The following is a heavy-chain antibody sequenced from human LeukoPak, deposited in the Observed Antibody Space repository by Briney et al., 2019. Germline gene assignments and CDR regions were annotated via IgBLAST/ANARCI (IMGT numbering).Heavy chain of an antibody. CDR3: ARDLDSSWTGYFQP. V-gene: IGHV1-2*02. J-gene: IGHJ1*01. D-gene: IGHD6-13*01. CDR2: INPNSGGT. CDR1: GYTFTDSY. Sequence: ASVKVSCKASGYTFTDSYMHWVRQAPGQGLEWMGWINPNSGGTNYAQKFQGRVTVTRDTSISTAYMELSSLTSDDTAVYYCARDLDSSWTGYFQPWGQGTLVTVSS.